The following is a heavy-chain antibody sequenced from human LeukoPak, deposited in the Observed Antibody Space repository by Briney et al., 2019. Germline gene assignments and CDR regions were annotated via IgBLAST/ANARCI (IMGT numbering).Heavy chain of an antibody. D-gene: IGHD2-2*01. CDR3: AKSGPYCSSTSCNYFDY. V-gene: IGHV3-23*01. CDR1: RFTFSNFA. J-gene: IGHJ4*02. CDR2: ISVCGGST. Sequence: GGSLRLSCASSRFTFSNFAMSWVRQAPGKGLEWVSAISVCGGSTYYADSVKGRFTISRDNSKNALFLQMNSLRAEDTAVYYSAKSGPYCSSTSCNYFDYWGQGTLVTVSS.